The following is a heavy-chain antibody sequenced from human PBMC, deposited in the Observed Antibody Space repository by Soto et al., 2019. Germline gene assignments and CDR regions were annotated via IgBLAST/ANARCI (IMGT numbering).Heavy chain of an antibody. CDR1: GDSMTTVGYY. Sequence: QVQLQESGPGLVKPSQTLSLTCTVSGDSMTTVGYYWTWIRQHPGQGLVWIGFISYSGSTYYSSSLKGRVASPADTSKNQFSLKHNSVTAADTAVYYCTRGDYWGQGTLVTVSS. CDR2: ISYSGST. J-gene: IGHJ4*02. V-gene: IGHV4-31*03. CDR3: TRGDY.